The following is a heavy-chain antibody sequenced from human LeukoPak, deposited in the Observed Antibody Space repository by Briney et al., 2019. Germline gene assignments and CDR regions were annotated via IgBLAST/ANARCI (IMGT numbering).Heavy chain of an antibody. Sequence: PGGSLRLSCAASGFTFSRYWMSWVRQTPEKGLECVANIKQDGSDKFYVDSVRGRFTISRDNAKNSLYLRMNSLRVEDTALYYCARDPWADSSGFPLHHWGQGTLVTVSS. CDR1: GFTFSRYW. J-gene: IGHJ1*01. V-gene: IGHV3-7*03. D-gene: IGHD3-22*01. CDR2: IKQDGSDK. CDR3: ARDPWADSSGFPLHH.